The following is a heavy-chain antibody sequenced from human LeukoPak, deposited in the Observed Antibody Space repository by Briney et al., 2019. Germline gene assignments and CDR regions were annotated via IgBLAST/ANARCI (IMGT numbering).Heavy chain of an antibody. Sequence: GGSLRLSCAASGFTFSSYGMHWVRQAPGKGLEWVAVIWYDGSNKYYADSVKGRFTISRDNSKNSLYLQMNSLRAEDTAVYYCARDSSRIVGALGSDYWGQGTLVTVSS. CDR1: GFTFSSYG. CDR2: IWYDGSNK. D-gene: IGHD1-26*01. J-gene: IGHJ4*02. V-gene: IGHV3-33*01. CDR3: ARDSSRIVGALGSDY.